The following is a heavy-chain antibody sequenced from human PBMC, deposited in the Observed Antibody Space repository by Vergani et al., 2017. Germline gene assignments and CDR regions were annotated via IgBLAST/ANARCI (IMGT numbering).Heavy chain of an antibody. CDR3: ARGGTTVAAKTIWYFDL. Sequence: QVQLQESGPGLVKTSETLSLTCTVSGGSISSYYWSWTRQPPGKGLEWIGYIYYSGSTYYNPSLKSRVTISVDTSKNQFSLKLSSVTAADTAVYYCARGGTTVAAKTIWYFDLWGRGTLVTVSS. CDR2: IYYSGST. CDR1: GGSISSYY. V-gene: IGHV4-59*12. D-gene: IGHD2-15*01. J-gene: IGHJ2*01.